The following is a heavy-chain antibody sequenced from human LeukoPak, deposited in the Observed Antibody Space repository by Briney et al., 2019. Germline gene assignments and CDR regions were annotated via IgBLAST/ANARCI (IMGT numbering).Heavy chain of an antibody. CDR1: GYTLTELS. CDR3: ATESHLPAWPSDVQLERRGDFDY. J-gene: IGHJ4*02. Sequence: ASVKVSCKVSGYTLTELSMHWVRQAPGKGLEWMGGFDPEDGETIYAQKFQGRVTMTEDTSTDTAYMELSSLRSEDTAVYYCATESHLPAWPSDVQLERRGDFDYWGQGTLVTVSS. D-gene: IGHD1-1*01. CDR2: FDPEDGET. V-gene: IGHV1-24*01.